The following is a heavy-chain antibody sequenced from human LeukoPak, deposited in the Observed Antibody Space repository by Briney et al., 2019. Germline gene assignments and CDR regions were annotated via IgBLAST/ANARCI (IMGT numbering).Heavy chain of an antibody. V-gene: IGHV3-66*01. D-gene: IGHD3-10*01. CDR3: TKGLWAGVSAARD. CDR2: IYTSGDT. Sequence: GGSLRLSCAASGFTFSSYWMSWVRQAPGKGLEWVSGIYTSGDTYYADSVKDRFTISRDNSKNTLYLQMNSLRAEDTAVYYCTKGLWAGVSAARDWGQGTLVTVSS. J-gene: IGHJ4*02. CDR1: GFTFSSYW.